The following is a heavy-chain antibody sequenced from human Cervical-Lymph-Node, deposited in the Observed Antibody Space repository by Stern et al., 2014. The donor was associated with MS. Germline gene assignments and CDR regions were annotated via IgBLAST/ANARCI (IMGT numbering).Heavy chain of an antibody. J-gene: IGHJ6*02. Sequence: DQLVESGGGVVQPGRSLRLSCAASGFTFSSYAMHWVRQAPGKGLEWVAVISYDGSNKYYADSVKGRFTNSRDNSKNTLYLQMNSLRAEDTAVYYCARVSADIVVVVAALYYYGMDVWGQGTTVTVSS. CDR1: GFTFSSYA. CDR3: ARVSADIVVVVAALYYYGMDV. CDR2: ISYDGSNK. V-gene: IGHV3-30-3*01. D-gene: IGHD2-15*01.